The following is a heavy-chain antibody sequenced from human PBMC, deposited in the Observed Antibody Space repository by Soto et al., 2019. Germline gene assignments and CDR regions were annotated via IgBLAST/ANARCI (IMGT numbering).Heavy chain of an antibody. Sequence: NPGGSLRLSCAASGFTFSSYSMNWVRPAPGKGLEWVSSISSSSSYIYYADSVKGRFTISRDNAKNSLYLQMNSLRAEDTAVYYCARDQGIAAAGYYYYGMDVWGQGTTVSVSS. V-gene: IGHV3-21*01. J-gene: IGHJ6*02. CDR1: GFTFSSYS. CDR2: ISSSSSYI. CDR3: ARDQGIAAAGYYYYGMDV. D-gene: IGHD6-13*01.